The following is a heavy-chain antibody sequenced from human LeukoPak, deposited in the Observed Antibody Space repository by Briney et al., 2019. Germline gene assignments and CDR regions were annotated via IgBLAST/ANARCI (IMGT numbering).Heavy chain of an antibody. J-gene: IGHJ4*02. Sequence: TGGSLRLSCAASGFTFSSYSMQWLRQARDKGVEWVAVISYDGSNKYYAESVKGRFTISRDNTKNTLYLQMNSLRAEDTAVYYCAKGGYSSGWTFDCWGQGTLVTVSS. CDR1: GFTFSSYS. CDR3: AKGGYSSGWTFDC. CDR2: ISYDGSNK. D-gene: IGHD6-19*01. V-gene: IGHV3-30*18.